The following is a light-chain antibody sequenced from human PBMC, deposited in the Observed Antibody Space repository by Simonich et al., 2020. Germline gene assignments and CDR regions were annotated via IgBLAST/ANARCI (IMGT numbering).Light chain of an antibody. CDR1: QSVLNSSKNKNY. Sequence: DIVITQSPASLAVSLGERATITCKSSQSVLNSSKNKNYLAWDQQKPGQPPKLLIYWASTRESGVPDRFSGSGSGTDFTLTISSLQAEDVAVYYCQQYYSTSMYTFGQGTKLEIK. CDR3: QQYYSTSMYT. CDR2: WAS. V-gene: IGKV4-1*01. J-gene: IGKJ2*01.